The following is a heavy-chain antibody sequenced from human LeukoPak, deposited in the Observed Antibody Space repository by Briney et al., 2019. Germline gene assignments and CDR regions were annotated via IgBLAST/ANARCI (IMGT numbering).Heavy chain of an antibody. CDR1: GFTFGAYG. V-gene: IGHV3-30*18. Sequence: PGGSLRLSCAASGFTFGAYGMQWVRQAPGKGLEWVALISFDGSDKSYGTSVKGRFTISRDNSKNTVSLRMYSLRVEDTRMYYCVKELKGYEEVWGQGPLVTVSS. CDR3: VKELKGYEEV. J-gene: IGHJ4*02. D-gene: IGHD5-12*01. CDR2: ISFDGSDK.